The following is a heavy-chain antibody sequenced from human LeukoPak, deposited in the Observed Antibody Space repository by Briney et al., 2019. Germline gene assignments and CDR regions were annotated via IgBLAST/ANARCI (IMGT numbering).Heavy chain of an antibody. D-gene: IGHD2-15*01. CDR2: FYSGGST. Sequence: PGGSLRLPCAACGLSVSSNYMRWVRHAPGEGLDCVSVFYSGGSTYYADSLKGRFTISRDESKNTLFPQMNSLRAEDTAVYFCARSVVVGTAGIRRAFDIWGQGTMVTVSS. CDR3: ARSVVVGTAGIRRAFDI. V-gene: IGHV3-66*01. J-gene: IGHJ3*02. CDR1: GLSVSSNY.